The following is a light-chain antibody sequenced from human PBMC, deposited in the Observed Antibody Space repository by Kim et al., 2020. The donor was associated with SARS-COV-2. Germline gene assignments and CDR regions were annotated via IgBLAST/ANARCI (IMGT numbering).Light chain of an antibody. J-gene: IGLJ2*01. Sequence: VSPGQTASMTCSGDNLGDKYACWYQQKPGQSPVLVIYQDSRRPSGIPERFSGSNSGNTATLTISGTQAMDEADYYCQAWDSSTVVFGGGTQLTVL. CDR3: QAWDSSTVV. V-gene: IGLV3-1*01. CDR1: NLGDKY. CDR2: QDS.